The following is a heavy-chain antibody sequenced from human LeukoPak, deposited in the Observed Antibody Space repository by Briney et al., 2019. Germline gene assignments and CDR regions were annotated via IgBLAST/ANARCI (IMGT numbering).Heavy chain of an antibody. J-gene: IGHJ4*02. CDR2: ISGSGGST. D-gene: IGHD1-1*01. CDR3: AKKRGVLREFDY. CDR1: GFTFGSYS. V-gene: IGHV3-23*01. Sequence: PGGSLRLSCAASGFTFGSYSMNWVRQAPGKGLEWVSAISGSGGSTYYADSVKGRFTIFRDNSKNTLYLQMNSLRAEDTAVYYCAKKRGVLREFDYWGQGTLVTVSS.